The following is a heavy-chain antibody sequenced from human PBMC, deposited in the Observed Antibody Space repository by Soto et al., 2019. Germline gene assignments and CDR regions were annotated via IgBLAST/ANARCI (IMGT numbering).Heavy chain of an antibody. D-gene: IGHD3-22*01. CDR3: ARGQNDSGKDV. CDR2: INHSGST. J-gene: IGHJ6*02. Sequence: SETLSLTCAVYGGSFSGYYWSWIRQPPGKGLEWIGEINHSGSTNYNPSLKSRVTISVDTSKNQFSLKLSSVTAAGTAVYYCARGQNDSGKDVWGQGTTVTVSS. V-gene: IGHV4-34*01. CDR1: GGSFSGYY.